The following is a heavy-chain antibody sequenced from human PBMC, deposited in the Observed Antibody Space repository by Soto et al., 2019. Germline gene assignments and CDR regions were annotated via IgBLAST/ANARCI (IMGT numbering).Heavy chain of an antibody. CDR3: PRPGGLTIIGSGYDM. CDR1: GNRLYRYF. CDR2: IDPSDSDT. V-gene: IGHV5-10-1*01. Sequence: PGEWLQISCTGAGNRLYRYFITWLSQMPGKGLEVIGKIDPSDSDTDYSPSFQGHVTFSVHKSIITAYLHWSSLKASDTAISYCPRPGGLTIIGSGYDMWGQGTM. D-gene: IGHD3-22*01. J-gene: IGHJ3*02.